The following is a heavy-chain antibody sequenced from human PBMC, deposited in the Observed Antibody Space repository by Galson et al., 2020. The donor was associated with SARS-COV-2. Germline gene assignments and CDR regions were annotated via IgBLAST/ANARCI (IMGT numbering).Heavy chain of an antibody. CDR1: GFTFSSYG. J-gene: IGHJ5*02. D-gene: IGHD1-26*01. V-gene: IGHV3-33*01. Sequence: TGGSLRLSCAASGFTFSSYGMHWVRQAPGKGLEWVAVIWYDGSNKYYADSVKGRFTISRDNSKNTLYLQMNSLRAEDTAVYYCARDGDGRLHWFDPWGQGTLVTVSS. CDR3: ARDGDGRLHWFDP. CDR2: IWYDGSNK.